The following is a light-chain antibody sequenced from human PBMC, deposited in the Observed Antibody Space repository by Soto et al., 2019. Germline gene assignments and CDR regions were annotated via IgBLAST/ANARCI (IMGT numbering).Light chain of an antibody. CDR3: CSYAGSYTLVV. J-gene: IGLJ2*01. CDR1: SSDVGGYNY. V-gene: IGLV2-11*01. Sequence: QSVLTQPRSVSGSPGQSVTISCTGTSSDVGGYNYVSWYQQHPGNAPKLMIYDVSKRPSGVPDRFSGSKSGNTASLTISGLQAEDEADYYCCSYAGSYTLVVFGGGTQLT. CDR2: DVS.